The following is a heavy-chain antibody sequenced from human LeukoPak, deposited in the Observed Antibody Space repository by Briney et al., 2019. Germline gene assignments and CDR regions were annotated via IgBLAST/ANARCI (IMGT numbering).Heavy chain of an antibody. Sequence: GGSLRLSYAASGFTVSSNYMSWVRQAPGKGPEWVSVIYSGGSTYYADSVKGRFTISRDNSKNTLYLQMNSLRAEDTAVYYCARVFLRTLDYWGQGTLVTVSS. J-gene: IGHJ4*02. CDR1: GFTVSSNY. CDR3: ARVFLRTLDY. D-gene: IGHD2-15*01. CDR2: IYSGGST. V-gene: IGHV3-66*01.